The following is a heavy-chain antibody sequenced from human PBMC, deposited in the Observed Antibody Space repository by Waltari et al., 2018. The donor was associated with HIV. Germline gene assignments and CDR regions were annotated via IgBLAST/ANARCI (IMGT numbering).Heavy chain of an antibody. CDR2: ISSSSSYI. CDR3: ARVRRSDGYKDAFDI. Sequence: EVQLVESGGGLVKPGGSLRLSCAASGFTFSSYSMTWVRQAPGKGLEWVSSISSSSSYIYYADSVKGRFTISRDNAKNSLYLQMNSLRAEDTAVYYCARVRRSDGYKDAFDIWGQGTMVTVSS. V-gene: IGHV3-21*01. CDR1: GFTFSSYS. D-gene: IGHD5-12*01. J-gene: IGHJ3*02.